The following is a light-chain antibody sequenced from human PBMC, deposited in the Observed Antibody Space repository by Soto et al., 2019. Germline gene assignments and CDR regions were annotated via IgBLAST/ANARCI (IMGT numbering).Light chain of an antibody. V-gene: IGKV3-15*01. J-gene: IGKJ3*01. Sequence: EIVMTQSPATLSVSPGERATLSCRASQSVSSSLAWYQQKPGQAPRLLIYSASTRATGIPARFSGSGSGTEFTLTISSLQSEDFAVYYCQQYNNLPFTFGPGTKVDIK. CDR1: QSVSSS. CDR3: QQYNNLPFT. CDR2: SAS.